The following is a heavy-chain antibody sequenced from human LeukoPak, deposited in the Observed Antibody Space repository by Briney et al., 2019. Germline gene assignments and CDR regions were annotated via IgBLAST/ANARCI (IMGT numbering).Heavy chain of an antibody. Sequence: SGPTLVKPTQTLTLTCTFSGFSLSTSGVGVGWIRQPPGKALEWLALIYWNDDKRYSPSLKSRLTITKDTSKNQVVLTMTNMDLVDTATYYCAHMLEYSSSSEVWFDPWGQGTLVTVSS. CDR3: AHMLEYSSSSEVWFDP. V-gene: IGHV2-5*01. CDR1: GFSLSTSGVG. J-gene: IGHJ5*02. D-gene: IGHD6-6*01. CDR2: IYWNDDK.